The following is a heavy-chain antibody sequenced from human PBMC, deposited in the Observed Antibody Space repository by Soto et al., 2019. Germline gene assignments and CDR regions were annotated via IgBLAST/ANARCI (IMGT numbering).Heavy chain of an antibody. CDR2: NAGQSYGGLI. V-gene: IGHV3-49*04. Sequence: GGSLRLSCAYSGFNSDDHGFAWVRHAPGKSLEWVGFNAGQSYGGLIAYGASVKGRFTISRDDSTNVFYLHMTGLQVEDTGTYFCSRDSDFYGLDIWGQGTTVTVSS. CDR1: GFNSDDHG. J-gene: IGHJ6*02. CDR3: SRDSDFYGLDI.